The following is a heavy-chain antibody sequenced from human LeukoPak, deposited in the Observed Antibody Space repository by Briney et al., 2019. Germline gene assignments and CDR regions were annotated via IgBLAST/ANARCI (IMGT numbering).Heavy chain of an antibody. Sequence: SETLSLTCTVSGGSFSSVSYYWGWIRQPPGKGLEWIGSIYYSGSTYYNPSLKSRVTISVDTSKNQFSLKLSSVTAADTAVYYCARDWIYYGSGSPSHWSQGTLVTVSS. CDR1: GGSFSSVSYY. J-gene: IGHJ4*02. CDR2: IYYSGST. CDR3: ARDWIYYGSGSPSH. D-gene: IGHD3-10*01. V-gene: IGHV4-39*02.